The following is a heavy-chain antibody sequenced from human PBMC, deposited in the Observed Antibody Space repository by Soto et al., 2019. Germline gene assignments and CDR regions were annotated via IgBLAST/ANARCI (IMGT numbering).Heavy chain of an antibody. CDR3: ARSRRYECTASACYTLSGRDV. CDR1: GYTFIDYY. J-gene: IGHJ6*02. Sequence: QVQLVQSGAEVKKPGASVKVSCTASGYTFIDYYMHWVRQAPGHGLEWMGWITPSSGRTHYAQKFQGRVARTSDTSIILVYIELSRLKADDTAIYYFARSRRYECTASACYTLSGRDVWCQGTRVSGSS. V-gene: IGHV1-2*02. CDR2: ITPSSGRT. D-gene: IGHD2-15*01.